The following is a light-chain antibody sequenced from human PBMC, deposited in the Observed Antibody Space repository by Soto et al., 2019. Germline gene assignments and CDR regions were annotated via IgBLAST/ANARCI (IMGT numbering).Light chain of an antibody. CDR3: QHYNNWHFT. CDR1: QSVSSN. V-gene: IGKV3-15*01. CDR2: AAS. Sequence: EIVMTQSPATLSVSPGEKATLSCRASQSVSSNFAWYQQKPGQAPTLLIYAASARATGIPVRFSGSRSGTEFTLTISSQQSEDFAVYYCQHYNNWHFTFGQGTKLEIK. J-gene: IGKJ2*01.